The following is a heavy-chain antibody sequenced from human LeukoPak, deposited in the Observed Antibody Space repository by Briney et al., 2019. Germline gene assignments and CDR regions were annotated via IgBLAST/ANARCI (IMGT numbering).Heavy chain of an antibody. V-gene: IGHV3-30*02. CDR2: IRYDGSNQ. J-gene: IGHJ6*03. D-gene: IGHD3-10*01. Sequence: GGSLRLSCAPSGFIFSNFGMHWVRQAPGKGLEWLAFIRYDGSNQYYADSVKGRFTISRDNSKNSLYLQMNSLRAEDTALYYCARRVDGSGRYRGYYYYYMDVWGKGTTVTISS. CDR3: ARRVDGSGRYRGYYYYYMDV. CDR1: GFIFSNFG.